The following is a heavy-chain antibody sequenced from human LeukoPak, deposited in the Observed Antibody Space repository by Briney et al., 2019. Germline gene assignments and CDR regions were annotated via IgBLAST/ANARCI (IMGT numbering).Heavy chain of an antibody. CDR1: GGSINSNNYY. CDR2: IYSSGSA. J-gene: IGHJ4*02. Sequence: SETLSLTRTASGGSINSNNYYWGWIRQPPGKGLEWIGSIYSSGSAYYNPSLKSRVTISVDTSKNQFSLRLSSVTAADTAVYYCQSRYLEWLLEYWGQGTPVTVSS. D-gene: IGHD3-3*01. V-gene: IGHV4-39*01. CDR3: QSRYLEWLLEY.